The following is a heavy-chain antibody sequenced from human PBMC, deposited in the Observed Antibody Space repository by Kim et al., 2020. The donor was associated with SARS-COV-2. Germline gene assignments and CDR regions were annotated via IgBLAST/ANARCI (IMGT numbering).Heavy chain of an antibody. CDR2: IWYDGSNK. CDR3: AKDSTRGYSSGWFHELDY. Sequence: GGSLRLSCAASGFTFSSYGMHWVRQAPGKGLEWVAVIWYDGSNKYYADSVKGRFTISRDNSKNTLYLQMNSLRAEDTAVYYCAKDSTRGYSSGWFHELDYWGQGTLVTVSS. CDR1: GFTFSSYG. D-gene: IGHD6-19*01. J-gene: IGHJ4*02. V-gene: IGHV3-33*06.